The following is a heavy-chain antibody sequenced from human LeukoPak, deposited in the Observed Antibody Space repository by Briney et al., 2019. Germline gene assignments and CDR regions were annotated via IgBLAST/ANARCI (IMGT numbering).Heavy chain of an antibody. Sequence: PSETLSLTCTVSGGSISSSSYYWGRIRQPPGKGLEWIGYIYYSGSTYYNPSLKSRVTISVDTSKNQFSLKLSSVTAADTAVYYCARAGYEYSSSSSDYWGQGTLVTVSS. CDR3: ARAGYEYSSSSSDY. V-gene: IGHV4-30-4*08. CDR2: IYYSGST. D-gene: IGHD6-6*01. J-gene: IGHJ4*02. CDR1: GGSISSSSYY.